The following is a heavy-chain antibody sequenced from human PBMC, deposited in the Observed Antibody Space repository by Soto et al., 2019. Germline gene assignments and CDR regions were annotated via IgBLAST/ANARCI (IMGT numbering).Heavy chain of an antibody. CDR2: IYYSGST. CDR1: GGSVSSSDYY. Sequence: QLQLQASGPGLVKPSETLSLTCTVSGGSVSSSDYYWGWIRHPPGEGLEWIGNIYYSGSTYYNPSLKSRVTISVDTSKNQFSLKLISVTAADTAVYYCARRKGGSANVDYWGQGTLVTVSS. CDR3: ARRKGGSANVDY. J-gene: IGHJ4*02. V-gene: IGHV4-39*01. D-gene: IGHD3-16*01.